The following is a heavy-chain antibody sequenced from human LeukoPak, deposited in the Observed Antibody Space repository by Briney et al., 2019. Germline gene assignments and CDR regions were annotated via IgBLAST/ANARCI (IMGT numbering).Heavy chain of an antibody. Sequence: ASVKVSCKASGYTFTSYAMHWVRQPPGQRLEWMGGINAGNGNTKYSQQFQGRVTITRDTSASTAYMELSSLRSEDMAVYYCARPHDSSGYYEDYYFDYWGQGTLVTVSS. CDR3: ARPHDSSGYYEDYYFDY. J-gene: IGHJ4*02. D-gene: IGHD3-22*01. V-gene: IGHV1-3*03. CDR2: INAGNGNT. CDR1: GYTFTSYA.